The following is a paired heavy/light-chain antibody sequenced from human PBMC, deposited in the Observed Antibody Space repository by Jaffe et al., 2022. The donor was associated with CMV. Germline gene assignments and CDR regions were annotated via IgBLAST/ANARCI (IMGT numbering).Light chain of an antibody. Sequence: QSVLTQPPSVSGAPGQRVTISCTGSSSNIGAGYDVHWYQQLPGTAPKLLIYGNSNRPSGVPDRFSGSKSGTSASLAITGLQAEDESDYYCQSYDSSLRASVFGGGTKLTVL. J-gene: IGLJ3*02. CDR1: SSNIGAGYD. V-gene: IGLV1-40*01. CDR2: GNS. CDR3: QSYDSSLRASV.
Heavy chain of an antibody. CDR1: GGSISSDRHY. D-gene: IGHD6-6*01. J-gene: IGHJ4*02. CDR2: IYYNGNT. V-gene: IGHV4-31*03. Sequence: QVQLQESGPGLVKPSQTLSLTCTVSGGSISSDRHYWSWIRQHPGKGLEWIGYIYYNGNTYYNPSLKSRVTISVDTSKNQFSLRLSSVTAADTAMYYCARAREYSNTWNQGDFDYWGQGTLVTVSS. CDR3: ARAREYSNTWNQGDFDY.